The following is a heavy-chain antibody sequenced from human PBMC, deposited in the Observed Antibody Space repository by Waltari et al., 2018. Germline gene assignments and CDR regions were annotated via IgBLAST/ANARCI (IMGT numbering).Heavy chain of an antibody. CDR1: GGSIGPSY. CDR3: ARDCSGDVCYPA. D-gene: IGHD2-8*02. V-gene: IGHV4-4*07. Sequence: QLQESGPGLVKPSETLFLTCTVSGGSIGPSYWSWIRQPPGKGLEWLGRIFGSGGNTVYDPSLRSRVTFSTDMSKNQFFLMLTSVTGADTAVYYCARDCSGDVCYPAWGQGILVTVSS. J-gene: IGHJ5*02. CDR2: IFGSGGNT.